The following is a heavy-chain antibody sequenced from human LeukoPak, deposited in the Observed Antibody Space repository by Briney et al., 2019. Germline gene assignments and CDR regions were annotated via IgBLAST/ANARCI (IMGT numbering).Heavy chain of an antibody. CDR1: GDSISSSSYY. CDR2: MHYIGST. Sequence: SETLSLTCTVSGDSISSSSYYWVWLRQPPGKGLEWIALMHYIGSTYYNPSLKSRVTISVDTSKNQFSLKLSSVTAADTAMYYCARYWGPYDNSGAYFDYWGQGTLVPVSS. CDR3: ARYWGPYDNSGAYFDY. J-gene: IGHJ4*02. V-gene: IGHV4-39*01. D-gene: IGHD3-22*01.